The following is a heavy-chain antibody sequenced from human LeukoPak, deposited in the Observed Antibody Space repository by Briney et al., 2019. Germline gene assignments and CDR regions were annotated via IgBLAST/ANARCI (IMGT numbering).Heavy chain of an antibody. CDR2: INHSGST. J-gene: IGHJ6*03. CDR3: ARVPRSYYYYYYMDV. V-gene: IGHV4-34*01. CDR1: GGSFSGYY. Sequence: SETLSLTCAVYGGSFSGYYWSWIRQPPGKGLEWIGEINHSGSTNYNPSLKSRVTISVDTSKNQFSLKLSSVTAADTAVYYCARVPRSYYYYYYMDVWGKGTTVTVS.